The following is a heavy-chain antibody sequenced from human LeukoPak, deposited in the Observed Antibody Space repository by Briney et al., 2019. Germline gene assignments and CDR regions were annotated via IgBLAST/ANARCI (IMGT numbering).Heavy chain of an antibody. V-gene: IGHV3-11*04. Sequence: NAGGSLRLSCAASGFTLSDHYMDWVRQAPGKGLEWISFISISGTTISYAESVKGRFTISRDNAKNLLYLQMSSLGAEDTAVYYCARARSGLGRLVPMDYWGQGTLVTVSS. CDR2: ISISGTTI. CDR3: ARARSGLGRLVPMDY. D-gene: IGHD6-6*01. CDR1: GFTLSDHY. J-gene: IGHJ4*02.